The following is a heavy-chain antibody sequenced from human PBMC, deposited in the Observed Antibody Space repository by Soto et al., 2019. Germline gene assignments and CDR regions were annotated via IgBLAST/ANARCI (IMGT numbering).Heavy chain of an antibody. CDR3: ARVLDGLDV. V-gene: IGHV3-33*01. Sequence: QVQLVESGGGVVQPGRSLRLSCAASGFSFSRYAMHWVRQAPGKGLEWVAVIWYDGTNKHYVDSVKGRFTISRDNSKNTVYLQMNSLSAEDTAVYYCARVLDGLDVWGQGTTVTVSS. J-gene: IGHJ6*02. CDR2: IWYDGTNK. CDR1: GFSFSRYA.